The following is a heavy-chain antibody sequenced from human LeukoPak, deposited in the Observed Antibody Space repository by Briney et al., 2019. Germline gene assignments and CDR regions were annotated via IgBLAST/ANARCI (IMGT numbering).Heavy chain of an antibody. Sequence: PSETLSLTCTVSGGSISSYYWSWIRQPPGKGLEWIGEINHSGSTNYNPSLKSRVTISVDTSKNQFSLKLSSVTAADTAVYYCARRDYYGSFDPWGQGTLVTVSS. J-gene: IGHJ5*02. CDR1: GGSISSYY. CDR3: ARRDYYGSFDP. CDR2: INHSGST. D-gene: IGHD3-10*01. V-gene: IGHV4-34*01.